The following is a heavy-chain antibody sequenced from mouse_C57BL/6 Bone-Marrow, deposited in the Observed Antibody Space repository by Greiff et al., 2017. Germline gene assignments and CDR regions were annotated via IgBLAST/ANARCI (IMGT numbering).Heavy chain of an antibody. Sequence: LQESGAELMKPGASVKLSCKATGYTFTGYWIEWVKQRPGHGLEWIGEILPGSGSTNYKEKFKGKATFTADTSSNAAYMQLSSLTTEDSAIYYFAREVHYYGSSRFAYWGQGTLGTVSA. CDR3: AREVHYYGSSRFAY. V-gene: IGHV1-9*01. CDR2: ILPGSGST. D-gene: IGHD1-1*01. CDR1: GYTFTGYW. J-gene: IGHJ3*01.